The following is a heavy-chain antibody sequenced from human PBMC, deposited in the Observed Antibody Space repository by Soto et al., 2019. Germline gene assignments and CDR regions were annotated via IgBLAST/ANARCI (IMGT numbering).Heavy chain of an antibody. J-gene: IGHJ4*02. D-gene: IGHD2-15*01. CDR3: AREGVGTNTLGY. CDR2: INAYNGHT. V-gene: IGHV1-18*01. Sequence: QVQLVQSGPEVKKPGAEVKCSFKASGYTVTNYGFNWVLQTPGQGLEWMGWINAYNGHTKYSQIFQARVIMTTDTTTSTAYMGFRSLTCDTTAVSYCAREGVGTNTLGYWGQGTLVTVSS. CDR1: GYTVTNYG.